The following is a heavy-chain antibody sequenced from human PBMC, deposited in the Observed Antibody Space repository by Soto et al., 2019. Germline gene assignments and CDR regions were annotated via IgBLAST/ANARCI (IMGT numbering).Heavy chain of an antibody. CDR1: GYTFASYA. CDR2: ISAYNGDT. CDR3: ARDPPPPDY. Sequence: ASVKVSCKASGYTFASYAISWMRQAPGQGLEWMGWISAYNGDTNYAQKLQGRVTMTTDTSTSTAYMELRSLRSDDTAVYYCARDPPPPDYWGQGTLVTVSS. V-gene: IGHV1-18*01. J-gene: IGHJ4*02.